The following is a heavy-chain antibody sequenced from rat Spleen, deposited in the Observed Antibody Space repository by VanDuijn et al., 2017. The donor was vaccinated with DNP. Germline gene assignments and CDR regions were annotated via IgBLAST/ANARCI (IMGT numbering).Heavy chain of an antibody. CDR3: ARHRTIMPYYYAMDA. V-gene: IGHV5-29*01. CDR1: GLTFSNYG. Sequence: EVQLVESGGGLVQPGRSLKLSCEASGLTFSNYGMAWVRQAPTRGLEWVATISYNGGTPYYRDSVKGRFTISRDNAQSTLYLQMDSLRSEDTATYYCARHRTIMPYYYAMDAWGQGASVTVSS. J-gene: IGHJ4*01. CDR2: ISYNGGTP. D-gene: IGHD1-12*01.